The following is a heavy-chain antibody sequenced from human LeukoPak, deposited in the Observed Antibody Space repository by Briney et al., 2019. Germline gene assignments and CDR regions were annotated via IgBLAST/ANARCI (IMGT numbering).Heavy chain of an antibody. V-gene: IGHV3-21*01. CDR1: GFTFSNYD. CDR2: ISSSSIYI. D-gene: IGHD1-26*01. Sequence: KSGGSLRLSCAASGFTFSNYDMNWVRQAPGKGLEWVSSISSSSIYIYYADSVKGRFTISRDNAKNSLYLLMNSLRAEDTAVYYCAREDPYSGTYYQTGEFDYWGQGTLVTVSS. CDR3: AREDPYSGTYYQTGEFDY. J-gene: IGHJ4*02.